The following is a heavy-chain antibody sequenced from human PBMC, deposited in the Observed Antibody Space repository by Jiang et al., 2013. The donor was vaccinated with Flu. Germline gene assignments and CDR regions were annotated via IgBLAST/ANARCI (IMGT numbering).Heavy chain of an antibody. CDR2: INQGGST. CDR1: GGSFSGYY. Sequence: ARLLKPSETLPLTCAVYGGSFSGYYWNWIRQAPGKGLEWIGEINQGGSTNYSPSLKSRVTISVDTAKNQFSLNLTSVTVADTAVYYCARGRGFCSSTFCYNYFDYWGQGAL. D-gene: IGHD2-2*02. V-gene: IGHV4-34*01. J-gene: IGHJ4*02. CDR3: ARGRGFCSSTFCYNYFDY.